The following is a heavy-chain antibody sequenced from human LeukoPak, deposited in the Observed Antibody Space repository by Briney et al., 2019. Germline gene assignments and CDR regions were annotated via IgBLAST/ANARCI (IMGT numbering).Heavy chain of an antibody. Sequence: SETLSLTCAVYGGSFGGYYWSWIRQPPGKGLEWIGEINHSGSTNYNPSLKSRVTISVDTSKNQFSLKLSSVTAADTAVYYCASFYYDFWSGYYRRYYYYGMDVWGQGTTVTVSS. CDR3: ASFYYDFWSGYYRRYYYYGMDV. V-gene: IGHV4-34*01. CDR2: INHSGST. D-gene: IGHD3-3*01. CDR1: GGSFGGYY. J-gene: IGHJ6*02.